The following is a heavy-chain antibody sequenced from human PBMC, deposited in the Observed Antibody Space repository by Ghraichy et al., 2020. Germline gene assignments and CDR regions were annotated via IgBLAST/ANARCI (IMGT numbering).Heavy chain of an antibody. V-gene: IGHV3-53*01. CDR2: IYSGGST. CDR3: ARDGRSQYGDYGGEYFDY. Sequence: GGSLRLSCAASGFTVSSNYMSWVRQAPGKGLEWVSVIYSGGSTYYADSVKGRFTISRDNSKNTLYLQMNSLRAEDTAVYYCARDGRSQYGDYGGEYFDYWGQGTLVTVSS. D-gene: IGHD4-17*01. J-gene: IGHJ4*02. CDR1: GFTVSSNY.